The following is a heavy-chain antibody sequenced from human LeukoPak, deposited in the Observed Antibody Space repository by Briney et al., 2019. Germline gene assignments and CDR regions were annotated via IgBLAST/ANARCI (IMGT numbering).Heavy chain of an antibody. CDR2: INPNSGGT. CDR3: ARVLYTRGYYYGSESHTFDY. V-gene: IGHV1-2*06. D-gene: IGHD3-10*01. Sequence: GASVKVSCKASGYTFTGYYMHWVRQAPGQGLEWMGRINPNSGGTNYAQKFQGRVTMTRDTSISTAYMELSRLRSDDTAVYYCARVLYTRGYYYGSESHTFDYWGQGTLVTVSS. J-gene: IGHJ4*02. CDR1: GYTFTGYY.